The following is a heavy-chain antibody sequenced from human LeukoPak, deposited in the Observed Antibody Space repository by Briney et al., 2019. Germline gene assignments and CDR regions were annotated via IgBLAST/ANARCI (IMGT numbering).Heavy chain of an antibody. CDR3: ARGISSSSAFDI. CDR2: ISTSSTTI. V-gene: IGHV3-48*01. D-gene: IGHD6-6*01. CDR1: GFTFSRYN. J-gene: IGHJ3*02. Sequence: GGSLRLSCAASGFTFSRYNINWVRQAPGKGLEWVSYISTSSTTIYYADSVKGRFTISRDNAKNSLYLQMNSLRAEDTAVYYCARGISSSSAFDIWGQGTMVIVSS.